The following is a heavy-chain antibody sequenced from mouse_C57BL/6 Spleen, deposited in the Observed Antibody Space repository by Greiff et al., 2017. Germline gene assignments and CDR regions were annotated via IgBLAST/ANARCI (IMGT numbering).Heavy chain of an antibody. D-gene: IGHD2-12*01. CDR1: GYTFTDYY. V-gene: IGHV1-26*01. CDR3: ARSYSFAY. CDR2: INPNNGGT. Sequence: QLQQSGPELVKPGASVKISCKASGYTFTDYYMNWVKQSHGKSLEWIGDINPNNGGTSYNQKFKGKATLTVDKSSSTAYMELRSLTSEDSAVYYCARSYSFAYWGQGTLVTVSA. J-gene: IGHJ3*01.